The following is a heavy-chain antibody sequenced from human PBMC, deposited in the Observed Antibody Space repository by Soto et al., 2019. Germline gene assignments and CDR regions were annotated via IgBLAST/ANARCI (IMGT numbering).Heavy chain of an antibody. Sequence: QVQLVESGGGVVQPGRSLRLSCAASGFTFSSYGMHWVRQAPGKGLEWVAVIWKDGSNKYYADSVKGRFTISRDNSKHTLYLQMNSLRADDTAVYYCARRPGLDYWGQGTLFTVSS. CDR1: GFTFSSYG. J-gene: IGHJ4*02. CDR3: ARRPGLDY. CDR2: IWKDGSNK. V-gene: IGHV3-33*01.